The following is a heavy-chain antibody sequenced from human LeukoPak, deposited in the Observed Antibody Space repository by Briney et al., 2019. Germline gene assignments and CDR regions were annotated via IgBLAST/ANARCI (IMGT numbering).Heavy chain of an antibody. CDR2: IYYSGGT. J-gene: IGHJ3*02. Sequence: PSETLSLTCTVSDGSLISSPYYWGWIRQPPGKGLEWIATIYYSGGTYYNPSLKSRVTISVDTSKNQFSLKLSSVTAADTAVYFCARGKAPYAFDIWGQGTMVTVSS. CDR3: ARGKAPYAFDI. V-gene: IGHV4-39*01. CDR1: DGSLISSPYY.